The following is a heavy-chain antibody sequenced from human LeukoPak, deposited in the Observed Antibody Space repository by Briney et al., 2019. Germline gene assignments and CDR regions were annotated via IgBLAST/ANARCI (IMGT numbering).Heavy chain of an antibody. CDR1: GFTFSSYS. J-gene: IGHJ4*02. CDR3: AGDLKTGTLSGGDY. Sequence: PGGSLRLSCAASGFTFSSYSMNWVRQAPGKGLEWVSSISSSSSYIYYADSVKGRFTISRDNAKNSLYLQMNSLRAEDTAVYYCAGDLKTGTLSGGDYWGQGTLVTVSS. V-gene: IGHV3-21*01. CDR2: ISSSSSYI. D-gene: IGHD1-7*01.